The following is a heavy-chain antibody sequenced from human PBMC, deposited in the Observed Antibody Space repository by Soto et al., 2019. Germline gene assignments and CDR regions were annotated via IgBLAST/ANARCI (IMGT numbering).Heavy chain of an antibody. Sequence: QVQLQESGPGLVQPSQTLSLTCTVSGGSISSGGYYWSWIRQHPGTGLAWIGHISYSGSPYYNTSLKSGVTVSVDTSRNQFSLIVNSVTAADTAVYYCARGVLHWGQGTMVTVSS. CDR3: ARGVLH. CDR1: GGSISSGGYY. V-gene: IGHV4-31*03. CDR2: ISYSGSP. J-gene: IGHJ4*01.